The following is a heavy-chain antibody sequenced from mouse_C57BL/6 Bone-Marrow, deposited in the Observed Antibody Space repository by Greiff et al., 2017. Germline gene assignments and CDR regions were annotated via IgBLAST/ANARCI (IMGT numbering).Heavy chain of an antibody. J-gene: IGHJ2*01. CDR1: GYTFTDYY. CDR3: ARKYICYGNYVY. Sequence: VQLQQSGAELVRPGASVKLSCKASGYTFTDYYIHWVKQRPGQGLEWIARIYPGSGNTYYNEKFKGKATLTAEKSSSTAYMQLSSLTSEDSAVYFCARKYICYGNYVYWGQGTTLTVSS. D-gene: IGHD2-1*01. V-gene: IGHV1-76*01. CDR2: IYPGSGNT.